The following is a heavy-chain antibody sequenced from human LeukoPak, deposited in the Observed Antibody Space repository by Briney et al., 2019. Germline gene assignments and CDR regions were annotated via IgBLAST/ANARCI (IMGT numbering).Heavy chain of an antibody. J-gene: IGHJ5*02. D-gene: IGHD3-9*01. CDR3: ARADLYYDILTGCWFDP. Sequence: PSETLSLTCAVSGYSISSGYYWGWIRQPPGKGLECIGSIYHSGSTYYNPSLKSRVTISVDTSKNQFSLKLSSVTAADTAVYYCARADLYYDILTGCWFDPWGQGTLVTVSS. CDR2: IYHSGST. CDR1: GYSISSGYY. V-gene: IGHV4-38-2*01.